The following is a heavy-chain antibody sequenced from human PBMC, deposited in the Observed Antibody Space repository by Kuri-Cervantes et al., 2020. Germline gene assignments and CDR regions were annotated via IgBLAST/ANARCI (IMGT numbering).Heavy chain of an antibody. D-gene: IGHD1-26*01. CDR1: GFTFSSYG. J-gene: IGHJ4*02. V-gene: IGHV3-33*01. CDR2: IWFDGRNK. CDR3: TTSFPVGATTISFDY. Sequence: GESLKISCEASGFTFSSYGMHWVRQAPGKGLEWVAIIWFDGRNKYYRDSVKGRFTISRDNSKNTLYLQMNSLKTEDTAVYYCTTSFPVGATTISFDYWGQGTLVTVSS.